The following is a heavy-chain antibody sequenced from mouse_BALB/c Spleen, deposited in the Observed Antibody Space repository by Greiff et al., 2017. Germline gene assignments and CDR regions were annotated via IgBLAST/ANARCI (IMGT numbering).Heavy chain of an antibody. J-gene: IGHJ1*01. CDR1: GFTFSSYT. CDR3: TREGDYDGWYFDV. Sequence: EVQRVESGGGLVKPGGSLKLSCAASGFTFSSYTMSWVRQTPEKRLEWVATISSGGSYTYYPDSVKGRFTISRDNAKNTLYLQMSSLKSEDTAMYYCTREGDYDGWYFDVWGAGTTVTVSS. D-gene: IGHD2-4*01. CDR2: ISSGGSYT. V-gene: IGHV5-6-4*01.